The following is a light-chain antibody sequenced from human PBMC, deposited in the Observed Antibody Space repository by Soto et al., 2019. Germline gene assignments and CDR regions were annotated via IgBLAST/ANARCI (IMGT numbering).Light chain of an antibody. CDR2: AAS. CDR1: QGISHY. J-gene: IGKJ2*01. V-gene: IGKV1-27*01. Sequence: DIQMTQSPSSLSASVGDRVTITCRASQGISHYLDWYQQKPGKVPKLLIYAASTLQSGVPSRFSGSGSGTDFTLTISSLQPEDVATYYCQKYNSAPAYTFGQGTKLEIK. CDR3: QKYNSAPAYT.